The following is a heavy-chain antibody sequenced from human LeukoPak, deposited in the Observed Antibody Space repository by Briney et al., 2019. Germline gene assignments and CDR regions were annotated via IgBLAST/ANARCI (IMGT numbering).Heavy chain of an antibody. Sequence: SETLSLTCTVSGGSISSGSYYWSWIRQPAGTGLEWIGRIYTSGSTNYNPSLKSRVTISVDTSKNQFSLKLSSATAADTAVYYCARDDSSGWYGGLDYWGQGTLVTVSS. CDR2: IYTSGST. CDR3: ARDDSSGWYGGLDY. V-gene: IGHV4-61*02. D-gene: IGHD6-19*01. J-gene: IGHJ4*02. CDR1: GGSISSGSYY.